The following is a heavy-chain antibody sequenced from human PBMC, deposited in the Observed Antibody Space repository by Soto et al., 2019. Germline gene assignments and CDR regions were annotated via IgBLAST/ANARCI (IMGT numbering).Heavy chain of an antibody. CDR1: GGSISSSSYY. CDR2: IYYSGST. CDR3: ARGPQGNWFDP. V-gene: IGHV4-39*01. Sequence: SETLSLTCTVSGGSISSSSYYWGWIRQPPGKGLEWIGSIYYSGSTYYNPSLKSRVTISVDTFKNQFSLNLSSVTAAGTAVYYCARGPQGNWFDPWGQGTLVTVSS. J-gene: IGHJ5*02.